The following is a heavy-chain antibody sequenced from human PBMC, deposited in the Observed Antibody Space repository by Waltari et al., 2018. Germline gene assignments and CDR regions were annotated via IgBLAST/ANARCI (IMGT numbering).Heavy chain of an antibody. D-gene: IGHD3-10*01. J-gene: IGHJ4*02. V-gene: IGHV1-3*01. CDR3: ASGRERSYGSANYYQLDY. CDR2: IKGNDNT. CDR1: GYTVFAYP. Sequence: QVQLVQSGAEMKKPGASVTLSCKASGYTVFAYPIHWVRQAPGQRLEWMGWIKGNDNTKYSQRVQGRVTITRDRSASTTYMDLSTLRSEDTAVYYCASGRERSYGSANYYQLDYWGQGTLVTVSS.